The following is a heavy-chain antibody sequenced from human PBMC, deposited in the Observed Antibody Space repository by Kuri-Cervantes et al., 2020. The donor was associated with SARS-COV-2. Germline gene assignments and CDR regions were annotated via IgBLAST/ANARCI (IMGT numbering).Heavy chain of an antibody. CDR2: IFPGDSDT. J-gene: IGHJ6*03. CDR3: ARRAYGDQGDSYYMDV. CDR1: AYYLSNHC. V-gene: IGHV5-51*01. D-gene: IGHD4-17*01. Sequence: GESLKISCNGSAYYLSNHCIAWVRHMPGEGLEWMAIIFPGDSDTRCSPSFQGQVTTSAAKSIGTAYLQWSSLRASDTAIHYCARRAYGDQGDSYYMDVWGKGTTVTVSS.